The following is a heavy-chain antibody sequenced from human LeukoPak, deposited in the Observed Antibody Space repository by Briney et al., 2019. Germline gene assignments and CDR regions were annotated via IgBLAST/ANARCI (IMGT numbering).Heavy chain of an antibody. Sequence: SETLSLTCTVSGGSISSYYWSWIRQPPGKGLEWIGYIYYSGSTNYNPSLKSRVTISVDTSKNQFSLKLSSVTAADTAVYYCARSQQTLYYYDSSGYYSAFDIWGQGTMVTVSS. V-gene: IGHV4-59*01. CDR1: GGSISSYY. CDR2: IYYSGST. CDR3: ARSQQTLYYYDSSGYYSAFDI. D-gene: IGHD3-22*01. J-gene: IGHJ3*02.